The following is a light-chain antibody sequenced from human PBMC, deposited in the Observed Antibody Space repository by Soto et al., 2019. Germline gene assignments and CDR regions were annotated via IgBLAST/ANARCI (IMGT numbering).Light chain of an antibody. V-gene: IGLV2-11*01. Sequence: QSALTQPRSVSGSPGQSVTISCTGTSSDVGGYNYVSWYQQHPGKAPKLMIYDVSKRPSGVPDRFSGYKSGNTASLTISGLQAEDEADYYCCSYAGSLVFGGGTKLTVL. CDR1: SSDVGGYNY. CDR2: DVS. CDR3: CSYAGSLV. J-gene: IGLJ2*01.